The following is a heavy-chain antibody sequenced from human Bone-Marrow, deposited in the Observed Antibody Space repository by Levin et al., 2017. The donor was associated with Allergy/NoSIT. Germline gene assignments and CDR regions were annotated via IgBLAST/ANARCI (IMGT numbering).Heavy chain of an antibody. D-gene: IGHD3-16*01. V-gene: IGHV3-33*01. CDR1: GFTFSNYG. Sequence: GGSLRLSCAASGFTFSNYGMHWVRQAPGKGLEWVAIIWYDGSNKYYGDSVRGRFTISRDNSKNTLYLQMNNLRAEDTAVYYCTTKGEDYWGQGTLVTVSS. CDR3: TTKGEDY. J-gene: IGHJ4*02. CDR2: IWYDGSNK.